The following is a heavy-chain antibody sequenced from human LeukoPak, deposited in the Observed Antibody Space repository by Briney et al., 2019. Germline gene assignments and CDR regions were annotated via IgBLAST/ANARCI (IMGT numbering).Heavy chain of an antibody. J-gene: IGHJ6*03. CDR1: GGSISSGGYY. CDR3: ARGAEYYDFWSGYYTGDYYYYYMDV. CDR2: IYYSGST. Sequence: SETLSLTCTVSGGSISSGGYYWNWIRQHPGKGLEWIGYIYYSGSTYYNPSLKSRVTISVDTSKNQFSLKLSSVTAADTAVYYCARGAEYYDFWSGYYTGDYYYYYMDVWGKGTTVTVSS. D-gene: IGHD3-3*01. V-gene: IGHV4-31*03.